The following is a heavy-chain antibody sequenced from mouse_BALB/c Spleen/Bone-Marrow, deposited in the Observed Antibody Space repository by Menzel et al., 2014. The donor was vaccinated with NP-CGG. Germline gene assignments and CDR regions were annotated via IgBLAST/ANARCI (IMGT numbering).Heavy chain of an antibody. D-gene: IGHD2-3*01. CDR1: GFTFSSFG. Sequence: EVKLVESGGGLVQPGGSRKLSCGASGFTFSSFGMHWVRQAPEKGLEWVAYISSGSSTIYYADTVKGRFTISRDNPKNTLFLQMTSLRSEDTAMYYCARSDGHYDYAMDYWGQGTSVTVSS. CDR3: ARSDGHYDYAMDY. J-gene: IGHJ4*01. CDR2: ISSGSSTI. V-gene: IGHV5-17*02.